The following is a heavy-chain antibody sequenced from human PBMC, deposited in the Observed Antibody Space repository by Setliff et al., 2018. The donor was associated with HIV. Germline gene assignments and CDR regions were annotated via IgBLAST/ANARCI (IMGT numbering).Heavy chain of an antibody. CDR1: GGSISSGDYY. D-gene: IGHD3-16*02. CDR2: IYYSGST. CDR3: ARGGDYVWGSYRPIDY. Sequence: PSETLSLTCTVSGGSISSGDYYWSWIRQPPGEGLEWIGYIYYSGSTYYNPSLKSRVTISVDTSKNQLSLKLSSVTAADTAVYYCARGGDYVWGSYRPIDYWGQGTLVTVSS. V-gene: IGHV4-30-4*08. J-gene: IGHJ4*02.